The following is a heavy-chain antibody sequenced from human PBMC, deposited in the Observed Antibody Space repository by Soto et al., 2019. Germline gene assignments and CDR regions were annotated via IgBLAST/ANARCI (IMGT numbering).Heavy chain of an antibody. V-gene: IGHV4-61*01. CDR3: ARIGWGGDS. J-gene: IGHJ4*02. Sequence: SETLSLTCSVSGGSVRTGSYHWSWIRQPPGKGLEWIGFIPNNGSPDYNPSLKSRVVVSIDRSKNQFSLKVNSVTAADTAVYFCARIGWGGDSWGQGTLVTVYS. CDR1: GGSVRTGSYH. CDR2: IPNNGSP. D-gene: IGHD7-27*01.